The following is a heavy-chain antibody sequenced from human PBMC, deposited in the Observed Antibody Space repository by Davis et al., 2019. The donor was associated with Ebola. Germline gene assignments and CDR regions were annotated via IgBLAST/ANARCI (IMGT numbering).Heavy chain of an antibody. D-gene: IGHD1-7*01. CDR2: ISSSSSYI. J-gene: IGHJ3*01. V-gene: IGHV3-21*01. CDR3: TRDRYNWNYY. Sequence: PGGSLRLSCAASGFTFSSYSMNWVRQAPGKGLEWVSSISSSSSYIYYADSLKGRFTISRDNAKNYLYLQMNSLRAEDTAVYYCTRDRYNWNYYWGQGTMVTVSS. CDR1: GFTFSSYS.